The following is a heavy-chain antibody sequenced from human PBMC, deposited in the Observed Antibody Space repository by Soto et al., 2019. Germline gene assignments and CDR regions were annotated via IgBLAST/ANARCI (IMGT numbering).Heavy chain of an antibody. J-gene: IGHJ6*02. D-gene: IGHD6-13*01. CDR2: IYPGDSDT. Sequence: GESLKISCKGSGYSFTSYWIGWVRQMPGKGLEWMGIIYPGDSDTRYSPSFQGQVTIAADKSISTAYLQWSSLKASDTAMYYCASTSAAGKYYYGMDFWGQGITVTVSS. CDR1: GYSFTSYW. V-gene: IGHV5-51*01. CDR3: ASTSAAGKYYYGMDF.